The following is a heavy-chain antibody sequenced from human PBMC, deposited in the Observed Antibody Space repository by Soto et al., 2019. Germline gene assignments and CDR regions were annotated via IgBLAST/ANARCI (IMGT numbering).Heavy chain of an antibody. D-gene: IGHD4-4*01. CDR3: TRHRVSVRASSSIYYYYMAV. J-gene: IGHJ6*03. Sequence: EVQLVESGGGLVQPGGSLKLSCAASGFTFSGSAMHWVRQASGKGLEWLGRIRTNTYSYATEYAASVRGTFTISRDDSGKTAFLQMNSLKVEETAGYYCTRHRVSVRASSSIYYYYMAVWGKGTTVTVSS. V-gene: IGHV3-73*01. CDR2: IRTNTYSYAT. CDR1: GFTFSGSA.